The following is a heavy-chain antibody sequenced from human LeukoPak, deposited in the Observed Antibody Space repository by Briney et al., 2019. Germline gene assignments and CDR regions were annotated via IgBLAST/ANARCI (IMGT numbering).Heavy chain of an antibody. V-gene: IGHV3-23*01. J-gene: IGHJ5*02. Sequence: GGSLRLSCAASGFTFSSYDMTWVRQAPGRGLEWVSSIRPSGDNTYYGDSVKGRFTISRDNSKNTVYLQMNNMRVDDTAVYYCARVAGWLWFDPWGQGTLVTVSS. CDR1: GFTFSSYD. CDR3: ARVAGWLWFDP. CDR2: IRPSGDNT. D-gene: IGHD6-19*01.